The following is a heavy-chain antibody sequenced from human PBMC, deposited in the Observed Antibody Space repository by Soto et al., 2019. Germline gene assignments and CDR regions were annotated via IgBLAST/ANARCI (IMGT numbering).Heavy chain of an antibody. V-gene: IGHV4-38-2*02. CDR1: GYSISSGYY. CDR3: ARDRGGNTEYYFDY. CDR2: IYHSGST. D-gene: IGHD2-15*01. Sequence: PSETLSLTCAVSGYSISSGYYWGWIRQPPGKGLEWIGSIYHSGSTYYNPSLKSRVTISVDTSKNQFSLKLSSVTAADTAVYYCARDRGGNTEYYFDYWGQGTLVTVSS. J-gene: IGHJ4*02.